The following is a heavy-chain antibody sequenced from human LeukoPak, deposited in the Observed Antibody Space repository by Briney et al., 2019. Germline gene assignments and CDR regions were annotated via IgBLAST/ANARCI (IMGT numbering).Heavy chain of an antibody. Sequence: GGSLRLSCAASGFAFGSYYMNWVRQAPGKGLEWVANIKPDGSEENYVDSVRGRFTISRDNAKNSVYLQMNSLRADDTALYHCVRGHYADYTSQGTLVTVSS. V-gene: IGHV3-7*01. CDR1: GFAFGSYY. CDR3: VRGHYADY. J-gene: IGHJ4*02. CDR2: IKPDGSEE.